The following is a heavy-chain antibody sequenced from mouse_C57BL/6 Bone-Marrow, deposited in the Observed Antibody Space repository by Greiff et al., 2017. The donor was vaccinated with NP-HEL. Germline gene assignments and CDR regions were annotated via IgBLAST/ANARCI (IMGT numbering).Heavy chain of an antibody. Sequence: QVQLQQPGAELVKPGASVKLSCKASGYTFTSYWMHWVKQRPGQGLEWIGMIHPNSGSTNYNEKFKSKATLTVDKSSSTAYMQLSSLTSEDSAVYYCARIPLWYYGVYYFDYWGQGTTLTVSS. CDR2: IHPNSGST. D-gene: IGHD1-1*01. V-gene: IGHV1-64*01. CDR1: GYTFTSYW. CDR3: ARIPLWYYGVYYFDY. J-gene: IGHJ2*01.